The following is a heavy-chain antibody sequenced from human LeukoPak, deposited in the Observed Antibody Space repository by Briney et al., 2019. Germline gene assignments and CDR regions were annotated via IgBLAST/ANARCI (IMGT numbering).Heavy chain of an antibody. CDR2: IIPFFGRA. CDR3: ARDNNDYVWGSYRYGFGP. D-gene: IGHD3-16*02. CDR1: GGTFSSYG. Sequence: GASVRVSCKASGGTFSSYGISWVRQAPGQGLEWMGGIIPFFGRADYAQKFQGRVTITADKSTSTAYMDLTSLKSEDTAVYYCARDNNDYVWGSYRYGFGPWGQGTLVTVSS. V-gene: IGHV1-69*06. J-gene: IGHJ5*02.